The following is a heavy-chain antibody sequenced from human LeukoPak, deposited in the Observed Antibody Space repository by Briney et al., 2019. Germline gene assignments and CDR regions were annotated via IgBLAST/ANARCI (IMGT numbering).Heavy chain of an antibody. CDR3: ARGGAQGMDV. J-gene: IGHJ6*02. CDR1: GFTFSDYY. V-gene: IGHV3-11*01. CDR2: ISGVASDI. Sequence: GGSLRLSCAASGFTFSDYYMTWIRQAPGKGLEWVSYISGVASDIHYADSVNGRFTISRENAKNSVYLQVNSLRAEDTAVYYCARGGAQGMDVWGQGTTVTVSS. D-gene: IGHD1-26*01.